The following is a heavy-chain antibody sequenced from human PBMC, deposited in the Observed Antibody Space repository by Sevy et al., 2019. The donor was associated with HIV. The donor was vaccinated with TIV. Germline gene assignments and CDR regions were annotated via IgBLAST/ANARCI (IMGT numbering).Heavy chain of an antibody. Sequence: GGSLRLSCAASGFTFSSYSMNWVRQAPGKGLEWVSYISSSSSTICYADSVKGRFTISRDKAKNSLYLQMNSLRDEDTAVYYCARDSKSSKLRSKGRALDIWGQGTMVTVSS. D-gene: IGHD3-3*01. V-gene: IGHV3-48*02. J-gene: IGHJ3*02. CDR1: GFTFSSYS. CDR2: ISSSSSTI. CDR3: ARDSKSSKLRSKGRALDI.